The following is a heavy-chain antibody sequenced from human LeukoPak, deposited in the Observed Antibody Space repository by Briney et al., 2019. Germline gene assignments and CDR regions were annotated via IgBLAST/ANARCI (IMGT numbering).Heavy chain of an antibody. Sequence: SETLSLTCTVSGGSISSYYWSWIRQPPGKGLEWIGYIYYSGSTNYSPSLKSRLTISVDTSKDQFSLKLSSVTAADTAVYYCATYLGYCSGGSCRNWYFDLWGRGTLVSVSS. J-gene: IGHJ2*01. CDR2: IYYSGST. D-gene: IGHD2-15*01. CDR1: GGSISSYY. V-gene: IGHV4-59*01. CDR3: ATYLGYCSGGSCRNWYFDL.